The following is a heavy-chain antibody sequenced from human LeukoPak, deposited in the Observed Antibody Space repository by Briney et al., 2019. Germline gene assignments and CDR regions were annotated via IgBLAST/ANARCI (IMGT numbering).Heavy chain of an antibody. D-gene: IGHD2-2*01. J-gene: IGHJ3*02. Sequence: SQTLSLTCTVSGGSISSGDYYWSWIRQPPGKGLEWNGHSYYSGSTYYNPSLKSRVTISVDTAKIQFSLRLSSVTAADTAVYYCGSNPRYCSSTSCYLDAFDIWGQGTMVTVSS. CDR2: SYYSGST. CDR3: GSNPRYCSSTSCYLDAFDI. CDR1: GGSISSGDYY. V-gene: IGHV4-30-4*01.